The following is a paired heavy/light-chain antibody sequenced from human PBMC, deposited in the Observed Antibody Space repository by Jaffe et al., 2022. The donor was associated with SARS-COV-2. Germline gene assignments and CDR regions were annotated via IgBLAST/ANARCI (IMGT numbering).Heavy chain of an antibody. Sequence: EVQLVESGGTLVQPGGSLRLSCAASGFTFSSYEMNWVRQAPGKGLEWISYITSSGSYKYYADSVKGRFTISRDNAKNSLYLQMNSLRAEDTAVYYCARGAAVTHYYFDYWGLGTLLTVSS. D-gene: IGHD4-17*01. CDR3: ARGAAVTHYYFDY. J-gene: IGHJ4*02. CDR1: GFTFSSYE. CDR2: ITSSGSYK. V-gene: IGHV3-48*03.
Light chain of an antibody. V-gene: IGKV1-5*03. J-gene: IGKJ1*01. CDR3: QQYDNYSGT. Sequence: DIQMTQSPSTLSASVGDRVTITCRASQSISSWLAWYQQKPGKAPNLLIYKASSLKSGVPSRFSGSGSGTQFTLTISSLQPDDFATYYCQQYDNYSGTFGQGTKVEIK. CDR2: KAS. CDR1: QSISSW.